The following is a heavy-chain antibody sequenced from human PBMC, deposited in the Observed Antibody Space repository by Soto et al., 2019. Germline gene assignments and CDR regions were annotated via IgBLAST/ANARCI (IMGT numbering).Heavy chain of an antibody. CDR3: AAIAVAGGSYYYGMDV. J-gene: IGHJ6*02. Sequence: GGSLRLSCAASGFTFGHYNMNWVRQAPGKGLEWVSSITSSSGYIYYADSVKGRFTISRDNAKNSLYLQMNSLRSEDTAVYYCAAIAVAGGSYYYGMDVWGQGTTVTVSS. CDR1: GFTFGHYN. V-gene: IGHV3-21*04. D-gene: IGHD6-19*01. CDR2: ITSSSGYI.